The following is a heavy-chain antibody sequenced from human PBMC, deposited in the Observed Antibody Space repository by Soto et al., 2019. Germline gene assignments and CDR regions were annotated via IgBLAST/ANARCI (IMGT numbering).Heavy chain of an antibody. CDR2: IRPHNGNT. J-gene: IGHJ4*02. D-gene: IGHD3-10*01. CDR1: GYTFSSIG. Sequence: ASVKVSCKASGYTFSSIGISWVRQAPGQGLEWMGWIRPHNGNTYYAQRLQGRVTMTTDTSTSTAYMELRSLKSDDTAVYYCARDLDGSGNYYTDYWGQGTLVTVSS. V-gene: IGHV1-18*01. CDR3: ARDLDGSGNYYTDY.